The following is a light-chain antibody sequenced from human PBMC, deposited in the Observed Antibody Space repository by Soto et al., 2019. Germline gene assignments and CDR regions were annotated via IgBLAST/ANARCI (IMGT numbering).Light chain of an antibody. J-gene: IGLJ2*01. CDR2: DNN. Sequence: QSVLTQRPSVSGAPGQRVTISCTGSSSNFGAGYAVHWYQQLPGTAPKLLIYDNNNRPSGVPDRFSGSKSGTSASLAITGLQAEDEAAYYCQSYDSSLNGRLFGGGTKLTVL. CDR3: QSYDSSLNGRL. CDR1: SSNFGAGYA. V-gene: IGLV1-40*01.